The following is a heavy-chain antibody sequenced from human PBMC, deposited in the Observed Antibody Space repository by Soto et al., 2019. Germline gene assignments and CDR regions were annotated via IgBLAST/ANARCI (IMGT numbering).Heavy chain of an antibody. D-gene: IGHD3-16*01. J-gene: IGHJ4*02. CDR2: ISADNADT. V-gene: IGHV1-18*01. CDR1: GYTFSSYG. CDR3: ARDAEGEYYFEY. Sequence: QVQLVQSGAEVKMPEASVKVSCKASGYTFSSYGITWVRQAPGQGLEWLGWISADNADTNCAQKLQGRVTMTADTSTSTAYIWLRGMRSDDTAVYYCARDAEGEYYFEYWGPGTLVTVSS.